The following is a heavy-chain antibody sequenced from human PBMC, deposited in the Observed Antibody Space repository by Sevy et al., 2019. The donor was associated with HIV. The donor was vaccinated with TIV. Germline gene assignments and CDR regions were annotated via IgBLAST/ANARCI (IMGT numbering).Heavy chain of an antibody. V-gene: IGHV4-61*02. CDR3: ARGPPPITFGGVIAFDS. D-gene: IGHD3-16*02. J-gene: IGHJ4*02. CDR1: GGSISSGSYY. Sequence: SETLSLTCTVSGGSISSGSYYWSWIRQPAGKGLEWIGRIYTSGNTNYNPSLKSRVTMSVDTSKNQFSLKLCSVTAADTAVYYCARGPPPITFGGVIAFDSWGQGTLVTVSS. CDR2: IYTSGNT.